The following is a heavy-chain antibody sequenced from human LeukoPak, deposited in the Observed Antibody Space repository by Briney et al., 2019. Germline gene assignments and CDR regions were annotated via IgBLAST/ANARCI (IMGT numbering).Heavy chain of an antibody. D-gene: IGHD1-26*01. Sequence: SETLSLTCTVSGGSISSSSYYWGWIRQPPGKGLEWIGSIYYSGSTYYNSSLKSRVTISVDTSKNQFSLKLSSVTAADTAVYYCARHMGKPWEPDAFDIWGQGTMVTVSS. CDR1: GGSISSSSYY. CDR2: IYYSGST. J-gene: IGHJ3*02. V-gene: IGHV4-39*01. CDR3: ARHMGKPWEPDAFDI.